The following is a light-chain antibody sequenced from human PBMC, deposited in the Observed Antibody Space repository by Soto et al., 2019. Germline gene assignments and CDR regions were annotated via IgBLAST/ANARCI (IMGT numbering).Light chain of an antibody. CDR3: SLYTSENAYV. CDR2: EVS. J-gene: IGLJ1*01. V-gene: IGLV2-14*01. Sequence: QSVLTQPASVSGSPGQSITISCTGTSSDVGGYDYVSWYQLHPGKAPKLMIYEVSKRPSGVPDRFSGSKSGNTASLTISGLQAADEADYYCSLYTSENAYVFGTGTKVTV. CDR1: SSDVGGYDY.